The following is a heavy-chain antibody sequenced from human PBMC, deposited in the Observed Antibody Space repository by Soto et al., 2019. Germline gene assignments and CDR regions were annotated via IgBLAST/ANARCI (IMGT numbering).Heavy chain of an antibody. CDR3: ARDRISGWSDDGGFDP. J-gene: IGHJ5*02. V-gene: IGHV1-18*01. D-gene: IGHD6-19*01. CDR1: GYTFTSYG. CDR2: ISAYNGNT. Sequence: VASVKVSCKASGYTFTSYGISWVRQAPGQGLEWMGWISAYNGNTNYAQKLQGRVTMTTDTSTSTAYMELRSLRSDDTAVYYCARDRISGWSDDGGFDPWGQGTLVTVSS.